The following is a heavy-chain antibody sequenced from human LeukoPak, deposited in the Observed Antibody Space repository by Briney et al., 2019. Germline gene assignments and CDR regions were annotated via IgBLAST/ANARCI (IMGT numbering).Heavy chain of an antibody. J-gene: IGHJ4*02. Sequence: GGSLRLSCAASGFTFSSYWMTWVRQAPGKGLEWVANIKHNGDELNYVDSVEDRFTISRDNAKNSLYLHMTSLRAEDTAVYYCARELRTFDYWAQGTLVTVSS. CDR1: GFTFSSYW. D-gene: IGHD3-16*01. CDR3: ARELRTFDY. V-gene: IGHV3-7*01. CDR2: IKHNGDEL.